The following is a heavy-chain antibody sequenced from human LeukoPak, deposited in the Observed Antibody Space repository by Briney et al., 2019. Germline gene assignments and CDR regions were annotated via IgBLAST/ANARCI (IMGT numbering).Heavy chain of an antibody. CDR3: AKDLRLGVRGVISYYYYYYMDV. Sequence: GGSLRLSCEASGFTFNTYSMNWARQAPGKGLEWVAFIRYDGSNKYYADSVKGRFTISRDNSKNTLYLQINSLRAEDTAVYYCAKDLRLGVRGVISYYYYYYMDVWGKGATVTISS. V-gene: IGHV3-30*02. CDR2: IRYDGSNK. CDR1: GFTFNTYS. J-gene: IGHJ6*03. D-gene: IGHD3-10*01.